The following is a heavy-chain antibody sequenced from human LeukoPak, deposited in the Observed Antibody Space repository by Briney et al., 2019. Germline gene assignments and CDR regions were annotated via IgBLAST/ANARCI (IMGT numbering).Heavy chain of an antibody. V-gene: IGHV4-59*01. CDR3: ARDATPRGPFYYYYYYMDV. Sequence: PSETLSLTCAVYGGSFSSYYWSWIRQPPGKGLEWIGYIYYSGSTNYNPSLKSRVTISVDTSKNQFSLKLSSVTAADTAVYYCARDATPRGPFYYYYYYMDVWGKGTTVTVSS. D-gene: IGHD1-26*01. J-gene: IGHJ6*03. CDR2: IYYSGST. CDR1: GGSFSSYY.